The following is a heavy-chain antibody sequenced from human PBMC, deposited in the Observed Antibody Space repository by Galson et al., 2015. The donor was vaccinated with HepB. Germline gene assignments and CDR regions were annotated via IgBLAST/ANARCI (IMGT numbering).Heavy chain of an antibody. D-gene: IGHD3-10*01. Sequence: LRLSCAASGFAFSNYAMSWVRQAPGKGLEWVSVISGSGGTTYYADSVKGRFTLSRDNSRKTLYLQMNSLRAEDTAVYYCAKDRNFYASGTYSYHYYGMDVWGQGTTVTVSS. CDR1: GFAFSNYA. CDR2: ISGSGGTT. V-gene: IGHV3-23*01. J-gene: IGHJ6*02. CDR3: AKDRNFYASGTYSYHYYGMDV.